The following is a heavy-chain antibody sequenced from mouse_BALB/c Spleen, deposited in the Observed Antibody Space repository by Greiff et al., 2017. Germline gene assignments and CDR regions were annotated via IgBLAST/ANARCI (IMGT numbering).Heavy chain of an antibody. J-gene: IGHJ3*01. V-gene: IGHV1-14*01. CDR1: GYTFTSYV. Sequence: VHVKQSGPELVKPGASVKMSCKASGYTFTSYVMHWVKQKPGQGLEWIGYINPYNDGTKYNEKFKGKATLTSDKSSSTAYMELSSLTSEDSAVYYCARGDYYGSSYGAYWGQGTLVTVSA. D-gene: IGHD1-1*01. CDR3: ARGDYYGSSYGAY. CDR2: INPYNDGT.